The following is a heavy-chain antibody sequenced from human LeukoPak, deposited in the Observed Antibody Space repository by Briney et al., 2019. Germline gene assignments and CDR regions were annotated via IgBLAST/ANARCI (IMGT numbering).Heavy chain of an antibody. CDR3: ARVHSSSWYSYYFDY. D-gene: IGHD6-13*01. J-gene: IGHJ4*02. CDR1: GGPISSYY. CDR2: IYYSGST. V-gene: IGHV4-59*01. Sequence: SETLSLTCTVSGGPISSYYWSWIRQPPGKGLEWIGYIYYSGSTNYNPSLKSRVTISVDTSKNQFSLKLSSVTAADTAVYYCARVHSSSWYSYYFDYWGQGTLVTVSS.